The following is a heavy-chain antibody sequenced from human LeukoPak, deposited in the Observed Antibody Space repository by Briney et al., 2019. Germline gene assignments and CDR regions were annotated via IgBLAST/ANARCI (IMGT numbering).Heavy chain of an antibody. CDR2: INSNSGGT. J-gene: IGHJ6*02. D-gene: IGHD3-10*01. V-gene: IGHV1-2*02. Sequence: ASVHDSFLSTRYILTCYYIHELRQPRSRGRDGMGWINSNSGGTNYVRKLQGGVIMTSDTSISTTYMELSRLRSDDTAVYYCARTGYYYGLDVWGQGTTVPVSS. CDR1: RYILTCYY. CDR3: ARTGYYYGLDV.